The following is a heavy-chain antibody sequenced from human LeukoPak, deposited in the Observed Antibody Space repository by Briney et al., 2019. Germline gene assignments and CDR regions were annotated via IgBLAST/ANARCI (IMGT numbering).Heavy chain of an antibody. V-gene: IGHV4-34*01. CDR3: AREESRIAFDY. D-gene: IGHD6-13*01. CDR1: GGSFSGYY. CDR2: INHSGST. J-gene: IGHJ4*02. Sequence: PSETLSLTCAVYGGSFSGYYWSWIRQPPGKGLEWIGEINHSGSTNYNPSLKSRVTISVDTSKNQFSLKLSSVTAADTAVYYCAREESRIAFDYWDQGTLVTVSS.